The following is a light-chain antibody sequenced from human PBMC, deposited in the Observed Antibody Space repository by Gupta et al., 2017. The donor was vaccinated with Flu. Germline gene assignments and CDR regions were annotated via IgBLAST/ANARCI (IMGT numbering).Light chain of an antibody. Sequence: ERVTLSCRASHRIASNLAWYQQKPGQAPRLLIYGASTRATDIPVRFSSSGSGTEFTLTISSLQSDDVAVYYCQQYNHWTPLTFGGGTKVEI. CDR2: GAS. CDR1: HRIASN. V-gene: IGKV3-15*01. J-gene: IGKJ4*01. CDR3: QQYNHWTPLT.